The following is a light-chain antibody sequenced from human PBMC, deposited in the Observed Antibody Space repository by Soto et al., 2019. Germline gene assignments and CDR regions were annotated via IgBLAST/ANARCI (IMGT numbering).Light chain of an antibody. J-gene: IGKJ1*01. CDR1: QSVSTY. CDR2: DAS. Sequence: EMVFTQSPATLSLSPGEGATLSCRASQSVSTYLAWFQQKPGQAPRLLIYDASYRATGIPARFSGSGSGTDYTLTIISLAPEDFAVYYCHQRSSVPRTFGHGTKV. CDR3: HQRSSVPRT. V-gene: IGKV3-11*01.